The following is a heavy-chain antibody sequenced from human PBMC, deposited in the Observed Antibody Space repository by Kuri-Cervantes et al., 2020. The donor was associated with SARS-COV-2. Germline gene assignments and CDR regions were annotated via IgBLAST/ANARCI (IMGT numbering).Heavy chain of an antibody. Sequence: GESLKISCAASGFTFSSCSMNWVRQAPGKGLGWVSYISSSSSTIYYADSVKGRSTISRDNAKNSLYLQMNSLRAEDTAVYYCARAEDIVVVPAAIDVWGQGTTVTVSS. CDR3: ARAEDIVVVPAAIDV. CDR2: ISSSSSTI. D-gene: IGHD2-2*01. J-gene: IGHJ6*02. V-gene: IGHV3-48*01. CDR1: GFTFSSCS.